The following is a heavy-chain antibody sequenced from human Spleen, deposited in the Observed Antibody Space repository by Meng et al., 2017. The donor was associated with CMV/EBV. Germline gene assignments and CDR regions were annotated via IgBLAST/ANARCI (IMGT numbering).Heavy chain of an antibody. CDR2: ISGSGGST. CDR3: ARDGSY. Sequence: GESLKISCAASGFTFSSYAMSWVRQAPGKGLEWVSAISGSGGSTYYADSVKGRFTISRDNAKNSLYLQMNSLRAEDTAVYYCARDGSYWGQGTLVTVSS. J-gene: IGHJ4*02. D-gene: IGHD1-26*01. CDR1: GFTFSSYA. V-gene: IGHV3-23*01.